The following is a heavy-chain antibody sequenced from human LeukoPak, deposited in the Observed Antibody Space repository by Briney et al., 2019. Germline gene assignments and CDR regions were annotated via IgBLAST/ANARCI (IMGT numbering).Heavy chain of an antibody. J-gene: IGHJ4*02. V-gene: IGHV3-73*01. CDR3: TRSGSGWYYDY. Sequence: GGSLRLSCAASGFTLSGSAMHWVRQASGKGLEWLGRIRSKAGSYAAAYAESVKGRFTVSRDDSKNTAYLQMNSLKTEDTAVYYCTRSGSGWYYDYWGQGTLVTVSS. D-gene: IGHD6-19*01. CDR2: IRSKAGSYAA. CDR1: GFTLSGSA.